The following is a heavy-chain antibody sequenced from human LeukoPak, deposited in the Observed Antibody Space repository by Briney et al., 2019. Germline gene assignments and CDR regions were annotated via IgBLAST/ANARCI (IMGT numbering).Heavy chain of an antibody. J-gene: IGHJ3*02. CDR2: IISDGTIT. D-gene: IGHD3-22*01. CDR1: GFTFSSYW. CDR3: ARRRSKMIGDAFDI. Sequence: GGSLRLSCAASGFTFSSYWMHWVRQAPGKGLVWVSRIISDGTITDYADSVKGRFTISRDNAKNTLFLQMNSLRAEDTAVYYCARRRSKMIGDAFDIWGQGTMVTVSS. V-gene: IGHV3-74*01.